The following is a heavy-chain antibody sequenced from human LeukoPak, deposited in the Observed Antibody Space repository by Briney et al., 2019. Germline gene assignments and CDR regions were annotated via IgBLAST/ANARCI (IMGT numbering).Heavy chain of an antibody. Sequence: SETLSLTCTVSGGSISSNAYYWAWIRQPPGKGLEWIGSIYSSVSTYYNPSLKSRVTISVDTSKNQFSLRLSSVAAADTALYYCAYSGSYGHLGYWGQGIPATVSS. V-gene: IGHV4-39*01. D-gene: IGHD1-26*01. CDR1: GGSISSNAYY. J-gene: IGHJ4*02. CDR3: AYSGSYGHLGY. CDR2: IYSSVST.